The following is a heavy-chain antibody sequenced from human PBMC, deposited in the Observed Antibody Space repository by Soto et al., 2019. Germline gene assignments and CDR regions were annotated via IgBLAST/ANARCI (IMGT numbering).Heavy chain of an antibody. CDR1: GFSLSTSGVG. D-gene: IGHD5-12*01. CDR2: IYWDDDK. CDR3: AHRRDGYNDFDY. J-gene: IGHJ4*02. Sequence: QITLKESGPTLVKPTQTLTLTCTFSGFSLSTSGVGVGWIRQPPGKALEWLALIYWDDDKRYSPSLKSRLTLTKDTSKNQVVLTMTNMDPVDTATYYCAHRRDGYNDFDYWGQGTLVTVSS. V-gene: IGHV2-5*02.